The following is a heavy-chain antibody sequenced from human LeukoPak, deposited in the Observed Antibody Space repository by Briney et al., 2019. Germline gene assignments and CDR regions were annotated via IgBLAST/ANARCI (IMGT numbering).Heavy chain of an antibody. V-gene: IGHV4-31*03. Sequence: SETLSLTCTVSGGSISSGGYYWSWIRQHPGKGLEWIGYIYYSGSTYYNPSLKSRVTISVDTSKNQFSLKLSSVTAADTAVYYCARGYDFWSGLRNTNWFDPWGQGTLVTVSS. CDR3: ARGYDFWSGLRNTNWFDP. D-gene: IGHD3-3*01. CDR1: GGSISSGGYY. J-gene: IGHJ5*02. CDR2: IYYSGST.